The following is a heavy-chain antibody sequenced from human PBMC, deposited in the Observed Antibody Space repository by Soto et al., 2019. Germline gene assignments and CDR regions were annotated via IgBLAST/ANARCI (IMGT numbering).Heavy chain of an antibody. D-gene: IGHD2-2*01. CDR3: ARPIGYCSSTSCYPGNNWFDP. J-gene: IGHJ5*02. Sequence: GAAVKVPCKASGYTFTGYYLHWVRQAPGQGLEWIGWINPNSGGTNYAQKFQGWITMTRDTSINTAYMELSRLRSDDTAVYYCARPIGYCSSTSCYPGNNWFDPWGQGTLVTVSS. CDR2: INPNSGGT. CDR1: GYTFTGYY. V-gene: IGHV1-2*04.